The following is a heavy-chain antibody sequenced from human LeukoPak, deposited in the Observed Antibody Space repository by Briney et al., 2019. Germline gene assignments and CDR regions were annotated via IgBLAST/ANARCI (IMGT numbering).Heavy chain of an antibody. CDR1: GGSVSSGGYY. CDR2: IYHTGST. V-gene: IGHV4-61*08. CDR3: ARRAGYDSSGYVDY. D-gene: IGHD3-22*01. Sequence: PSETLSLTCSVSGGSVSSGGYYWNWIRRPPGKGLEWIGFIYHTGSTNYNPSLKSRVTISVDTSKNQFSLKPSSVTAADTAVYYCARRAGYDSSGYVDYWGQGTLVTVSS. J-gene: IGHJ4*02.